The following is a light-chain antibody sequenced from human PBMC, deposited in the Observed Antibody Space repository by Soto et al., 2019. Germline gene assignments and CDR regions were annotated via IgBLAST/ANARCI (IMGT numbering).Light chain of an antibody. Sequence: EIVLTQSPVTLSLSPGERATLSCRASQSVSSSDLAWYQQKPGQAPRLLISGASCRATGISDRFSGSGSGTAFTLPISSLQPADFAVYYCQQYNNWPPITFGGGTQVDIK. J-gene: IGKJ4*01. CDR2: GAS. V-gene: IGKV3-20*01. CDR1: QSVSSSD. CDR3: QQYNNWPPIT.